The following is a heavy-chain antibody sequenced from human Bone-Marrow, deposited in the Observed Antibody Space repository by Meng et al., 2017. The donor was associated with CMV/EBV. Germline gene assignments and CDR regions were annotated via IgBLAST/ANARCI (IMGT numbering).Heavy chain of an antibody. CDR2: ISSSGLTI. CDR1: GFSFSSYN. CDR3: GRDRSSGWPYQNDY. Sequence: GESLKISCAASGFSFSSYNMNWVRQAPGKGLEWVSYISSSGLTIYYADSVKGRFTISRDNAANSLYLQMNNLRAEDTAVYYCGRDRSSGWPYQNDYWGRGTLVTVSS. D-gene: IGHD6-19*01. J-gene: IGHJ4*02. V-gene: IGHV3-48*04.